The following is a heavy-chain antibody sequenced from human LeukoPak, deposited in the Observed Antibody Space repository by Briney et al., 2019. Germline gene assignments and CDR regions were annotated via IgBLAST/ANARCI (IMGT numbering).Heavy chain of an antibody. V-gene: IGHV3-21*01. D-gene: IGHD4-11*01. Sequence: GGSLRLSCAASGFTFSSYSMNWVRQAPGKGLEWVSSISGLTTYIYYADSLKGRFTISRDNAKNSLFLQMNSLRAEDTAVYYCARGRTSGGMTTEIDYWGQGTLVTVSS. J-gene: IGHJ4*02. CDR2: ISGLTTYI. CDR3: ARGRTSGGMTTEIDY. CDR1: GFTFSSYS.